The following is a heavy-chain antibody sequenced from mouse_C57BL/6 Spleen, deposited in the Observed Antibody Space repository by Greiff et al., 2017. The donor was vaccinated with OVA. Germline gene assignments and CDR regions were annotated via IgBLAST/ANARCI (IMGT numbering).Heavy chain of an antibody. D-gene: IGHD1-1*01. J-gene: IGHJ2*01. CDR2: IDPENGDT. CDR1: GFNIKDDY. V-gene: IGHV14-4*01. Sequence: EVQLQQSGAELVRPGASVKLSCTASGFNIKDDYMHWVKQRPEQGLEWIGWIDPENGDTEYASKFQGKATITADTSSNTAYLRLSSLTAEDTAVYYCTTLITTDYFDYWGQGTTLTVSS. CDR3: TTLITTDYFDY.